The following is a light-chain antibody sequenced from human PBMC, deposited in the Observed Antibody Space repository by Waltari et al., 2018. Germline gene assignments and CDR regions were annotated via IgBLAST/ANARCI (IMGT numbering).Light chain of an antibody. V-gene: IGKV1-9*01. CDR2: AAS. J-gene: IGKJ5*01. CDR3: QQLHTYPIT. Sequence: DIQLTQSPSFLSASVGDRVTITCRASQGINSYLAWYQQNPGKAPKLLIYAASTFQSGVPSRFSGSESGTEFTLTISSLQPEDFATYYCQQLHTYPITFGQGTLLEIK. CDR1: QGINSY.